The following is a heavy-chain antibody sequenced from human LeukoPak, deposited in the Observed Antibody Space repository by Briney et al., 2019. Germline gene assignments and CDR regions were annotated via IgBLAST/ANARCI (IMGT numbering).Heavy chain of an antibody. V-gene: IGHV3-30*02. D-gene: IGHD6-19*01. J-gene: IGHJ4*02. CDR3: AKGGSSAWYYFDY. CDR1: GFVFGDYG. Sequence: GGSLRLSCAASGFVFGDYGMHWVRQAPGKGLEWVTMVRNDGSDKYYADSVKGRFTISRDNSKNTLYLQMNSLRAEDTAVYYCAKGGSSAWYYFDYWGQGTLVTVSS. CDR2: VRNDGSDK.